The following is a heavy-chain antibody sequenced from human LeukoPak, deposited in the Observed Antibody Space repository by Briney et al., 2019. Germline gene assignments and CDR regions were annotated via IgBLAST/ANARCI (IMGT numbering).Heavy chain of an antibody. Sequence: GGSLRLSCAASGFTFDDYAMHWVRQAPGKGLERVSGISWNSGSIGYADSVKGRFTISRDNAKNSLYLQMNSLRAEDTALYYCAKGGVDTAMVYYFDYWGQGTLVTVSS. J-gene: IGHJ4*02. CDR3: AKGGVDTAMVYYFDY. V-gene: IGHV3-9*01. D-gene: IGHD5-18*01. CDR2: ISWNSGSI. CDR1: GFTFDDYA.